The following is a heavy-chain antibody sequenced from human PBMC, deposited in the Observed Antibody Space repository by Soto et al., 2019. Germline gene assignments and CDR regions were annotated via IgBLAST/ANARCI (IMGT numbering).Heavy chain of an antibody. J-gene: IGHJ4*02. CDR2: IWFDGSNK. CDR1: GFTFSSHA. V-gene: IGHV3-33*01. Sequence: PGESLKISCASSGFTFSSHAMHWVRQAPGKGLEWVANIWFDGSNKNYADSVKGRFTISRDNSKNTLFLQVNSLRAEDTAIYYCARAAYTSGYYYFDHWGQGTPVTVSS. D-gene: IGHD6-19*01. CDR3: ARAAYTSGYYYFDH.